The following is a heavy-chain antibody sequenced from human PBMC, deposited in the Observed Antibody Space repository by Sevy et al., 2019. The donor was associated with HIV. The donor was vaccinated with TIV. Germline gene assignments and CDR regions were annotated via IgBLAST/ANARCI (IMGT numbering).Heavy chain of an antibody. CDR1: GYTFTSQY. D-gene: IGHD3-9*01. CDR2: INPSGGST. J-gene: IGHJ4*02. V-gene: IGHV1-46*01. CDR3: ARDSDNYDILTGYYPFDY. Sequence: ASVKVSCKASGYTFTSQYMHWVRQAPGQGLEWMGIINPSGGSTSYAQKFQGRVTMTRDTSTRAVYMELSSLRSEDTAVYYCARDSDNYDILTGYYPFDYWGQGTLVTVSS.